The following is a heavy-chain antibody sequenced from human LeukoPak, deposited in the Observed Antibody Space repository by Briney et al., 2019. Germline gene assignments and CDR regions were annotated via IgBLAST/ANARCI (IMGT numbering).Heavy chain of an antibody. CDR1: GYTFTSYY. J-gene: IGHJ6*03. V-gene: IGHV1-46*01. D-gene: IGHD3-22*01. CDR3: ARDRGPFTMKRGYMDV. Sequence: GASVKVSCKASGYTFTSYYMHWVRQAPGQGLEWMGIINPSGGSTSYAQKFQGRVTMTRDTSTSTVYMELSSLRSEDTAVYYCARDRGPFTMKRGYMDVWGKGTTVTISS. CDR2: INPSGGST.